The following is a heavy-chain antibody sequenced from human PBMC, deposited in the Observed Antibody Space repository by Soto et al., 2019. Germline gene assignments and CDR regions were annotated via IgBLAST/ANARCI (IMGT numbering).Heavy chain of an antibody. CDR1: GFTFSSYA. D-gene: IGHD3-10*01. Sequence: GGSLRLSCAASGFTFSSYAMSWVRQAPGKGLEWVSAISGSGVSTYYADSVKGRFTISRDNFKNTLYLQMNNLRVEDTAVYYCARVGGSTYFYASGVFDYWGQGTLVTSPQ. J-gene: IGHJ4*02. V-gene: IGHV3-23*01. CDR2: ISGSGVST. CDR3: ARVGGSTYFYASGVFDY.